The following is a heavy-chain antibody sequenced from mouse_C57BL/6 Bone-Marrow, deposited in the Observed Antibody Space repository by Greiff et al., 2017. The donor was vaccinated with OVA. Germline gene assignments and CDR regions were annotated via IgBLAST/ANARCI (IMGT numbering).Heavy chain of an antibody. CDR1: GFTFSDYY. Sequence: DVKLVESEGGLVQPGSSMKLSCTASGFTFSDYYMAWVRQVPEKGLEWVANINYDGSSTYYLDSLKSRFIISRDNAKNILYMQMSSLKSEDTATYYCARGSTTVVGNYAMDYWGQGTSVTVSS. D-gene: IGHD1-1*01. V-gene: IGHV5-16*01. J-gene: IGHJ4*01. CDR3: ARGSTTVVGNYAMDY. CDR2: INYDGSST.